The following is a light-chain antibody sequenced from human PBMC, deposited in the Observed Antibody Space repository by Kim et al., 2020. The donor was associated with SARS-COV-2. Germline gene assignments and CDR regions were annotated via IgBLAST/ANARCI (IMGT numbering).Light chain of an antibody. CDR3: QQYNNWPPYT. CDR2: GAS. CDR1: QSISSN. V-gene: IGKV3-15*01. J-gene: IGKJ2*01. Sequence: EIVMTQSPATLSVSPGERATLSCRASQSISSNLAWYQQKPGQAPRLLIYGASTRATGIPARFSGSGSGTEFTLTISSLQSEDFAVYHCQQYNNWPPYTFGQGIKLEI.